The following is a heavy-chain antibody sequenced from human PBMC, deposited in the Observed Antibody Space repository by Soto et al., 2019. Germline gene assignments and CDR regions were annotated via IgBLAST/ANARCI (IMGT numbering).Heavy chain of an antibody. CDR2: ISSGGST. V-gene: IGHV3-23*01. D-gene: IGHD1-26*01. CDR3: AKGQNSGGYRYYFDY. CDR1: GFTFSSYA. Sequence: PXGSLRLSCAASGFTFSSYAMSWVRQAPGKGLEWVSAISSGGSTYYADSVKGRFIISTDNSRNTLYLQMNSLRAEDTAVYYCAKGQNSGGYRYYFDYWGQGTLVTLSS. J-gene: IGHJ4*02.